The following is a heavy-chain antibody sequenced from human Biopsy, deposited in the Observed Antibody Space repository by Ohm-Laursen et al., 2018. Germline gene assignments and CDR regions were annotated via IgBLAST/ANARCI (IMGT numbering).Heavy chain of an antibody. D-gene: IGHD4-17*01. J-gene: IGHJ4*02. Sequence: GSSVKVSCKASGGTVSRYAISWVRQAPGQGLEWMGGIIPVFGLATYTQRLQGRVSITADTSTNTAYMELSSLRSDDTAVYFCARGLPTEYGDYFSLDYWGQGTLVIVSS. CDR3: ARGLPTEYGDYFSLDY. CDR1: GGTVSRYA. V-gene: IGHV1-69*17. CDR2: IIPVFGLA.